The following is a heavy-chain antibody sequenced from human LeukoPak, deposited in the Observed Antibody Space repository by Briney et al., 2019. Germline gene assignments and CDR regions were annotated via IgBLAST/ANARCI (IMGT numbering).Heavy chain of an antibody. CDR2: FGTRSTSV. V-gene: IGHV3-21*01. Sequence: GGSLRLSCAASGFTFSSYAMNWIRQAPGKGLEWVSSFGTRSTSVYHAGSVKGRFAISRDNAKNSLYLQMNSLRAEDTALYYCAREVSEGFDFWGQGTLVTVSS. CDR3: AREVSEGFDF. D-gene: IGHD3-22*01. J-gene: IGHJ4*02. CDR1: GFTFSSYA.